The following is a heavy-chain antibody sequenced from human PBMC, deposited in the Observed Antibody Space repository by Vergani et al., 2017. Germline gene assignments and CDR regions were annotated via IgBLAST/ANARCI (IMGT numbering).Heavy chain of an antibody. J-gene: IGHJ4*02. D-gene: IGHD6-19*01. CDR2: INHSGST. Sequence: QVQLQQWGAGLLKPSETLSLTCAVYGGSFSGYYWSWIRQPPGKGLEWIGEINHSGSTNYNPSLKSRVTISVDTSKNQFSLKLSSVTAADTAVYYCARVDSRGWYEGGGAFDYWGQGTLVTVSS. CDR3: ARVDSRGWYEGGGAFDY. CDR1: GGSFSGYY. V-gene: IGHV4-34*01.